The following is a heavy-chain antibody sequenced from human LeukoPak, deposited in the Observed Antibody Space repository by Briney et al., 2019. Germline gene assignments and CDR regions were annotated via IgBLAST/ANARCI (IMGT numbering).Heavy chain of an antibody. D-gene: IGHD1-26*01. Sequence: GGSLRLSCAASGFTFSHYGVHWVRQAPVKGLEWVAFIRYDGSDKYFADIVKGRFTISRDNSKNTVYLQMNSLRVEDTAIYYCARDPLTGSYGVNWLDPWGQGTLVTVSS. V-gene: IGHV3-30*02. CDR3: ARDPLTGSYGVNWLDP. CDR2: IRYDGSDK. CDR1: GFTFSHYG. J-gene: IGHJ5*02.